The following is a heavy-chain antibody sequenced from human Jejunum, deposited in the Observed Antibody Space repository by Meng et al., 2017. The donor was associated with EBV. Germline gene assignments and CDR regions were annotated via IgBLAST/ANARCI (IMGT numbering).Heavy chain of an antibody. D-gene: IGHD1-20*01. CDR1: GFLFRNSY. CDR2: IKSEADGATA. Sequence: EVQLVESGGGFVKPGGSLRLSCAVSGFLFRNSYMTWVRQAPGKGLEWVGRIKSEADGATADYAEPVKGRFTISRDDSKQILYLQMNSLKSEDTALYYCASVYHWASHYFDYWGQGTLVTVSS. J-gene: IGHJ4*02. CDR3: ASVYHWASHYFDY. V-gene: IGHV3-15*01.